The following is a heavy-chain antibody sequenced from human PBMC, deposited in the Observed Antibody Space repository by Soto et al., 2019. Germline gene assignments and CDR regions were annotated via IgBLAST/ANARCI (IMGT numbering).Heavy chain of an antibody. CDR2: IKQDGSDF. CDR3: ARSVGWRDAFDI. V-gene: IGHV3-7*01. Sequence: GSLRLSCAASGFTFSSYWMTWVRQAPGKGLEWVANIKQDGSDFYYVDSVKGRFTISRDNAKNSLYLQMNSLRAEDTAVYDCARSVGWRDAFDIWGQGTMVTVSS. CDR1: GFTFSSYW. J-gene: IGHJ3*02. D-gene: IGHD1-26*01.